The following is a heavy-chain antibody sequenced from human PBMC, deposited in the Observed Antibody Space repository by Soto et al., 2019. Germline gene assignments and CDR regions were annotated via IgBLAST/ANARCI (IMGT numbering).Heavy chain of an antibody. CDR2: ISWNSGSI. D-gene: IGHD6-19*01. CDR1: GFTFDDYA. V-gene: IGHV3-9*01. J-gene: IGHJ6*02. CDR3: ARVPYSSGWRYYYYGMDV. Sequence: LRLSCAASGFTFDDYAMHWVRQAPGKGLEWVSGISWNSGSIGYADSVKGRFTISRDNAKNSLYLQMNSLRAEDTALYYCARVPYSSGWRYYYYGMDVWGQGTTVTAP.